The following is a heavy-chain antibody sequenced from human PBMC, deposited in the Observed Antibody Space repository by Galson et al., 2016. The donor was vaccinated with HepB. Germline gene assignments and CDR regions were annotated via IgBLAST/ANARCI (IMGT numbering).Heavy chain of an antibody. CDR2: ISYDGYKT. Sequence: SLRLSCAASGFSFSGYGIHWVRQAPGKGLEWVAVISYDGYKTYYADSVKGRFSISRDNYKNLVSLQIHSLRTEDTAVYYCAKADTGYIWDPIDMWGQGTRVTVSP. CDR1: GFSFSGYG. CDR3: AKADTGYIWDPIDM. D-gene: IGHD5-12*01. V-gene: IGHV3-30*18. J-gene: IGHJ3*02.